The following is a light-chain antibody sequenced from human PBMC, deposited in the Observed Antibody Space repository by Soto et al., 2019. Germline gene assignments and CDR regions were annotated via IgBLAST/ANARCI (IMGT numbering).Light chain of an antibody. CDR1: QSSSSW. CDR2: KAS. Sequence: DIQMTQSPSTLSASVGDRVTITCRASQSSSSWLAWYQQRPGKATKLLIYKASSLESGVPSRFSGSGSGTEFTLTISILQPDDFATYYCQQYNSYRRTFGQGTKVEIK. CDR3: QQYNSYRRT. V-gene: IGKV1-5*03. J-gene: IGKJ1*01.